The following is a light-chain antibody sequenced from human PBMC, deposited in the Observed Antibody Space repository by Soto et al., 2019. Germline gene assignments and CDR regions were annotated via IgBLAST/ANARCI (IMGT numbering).Light chain of an antibody. CDR2: AAS. CDR3: QQLNSYPPTYT. V-gene: IGKV1-9*01. J-gene: IGKJ2*01. CDR1: QGISSY. Sequence: IQLTQSPSSLSGSVGDRVTITCRASQGISSYLAWYQQKPGKAPKLLIYAASTLQSGVPSRFSGSGSGTDFTLTISSLQPEDVATYYCQQLNSYPPTYTFGQGTKLEIK.